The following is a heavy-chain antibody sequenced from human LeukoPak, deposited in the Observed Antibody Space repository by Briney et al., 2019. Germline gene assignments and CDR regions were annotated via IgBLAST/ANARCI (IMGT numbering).Heavy chain of an antibody. D-gene: IGHD6-13*01. V-gene: IGHV4-39*01. CDR2: INCSGST. CDR1: RGSIGSSNNYY. Sequence: PSETLSLTCTVSRGSIGSSNNYYWAWIRQPPGKGLEWIGSINCSGSTWYNWSLKSRVTISIDTSKNQFSLKLSSVTAADTTVYYCARHDGPGTVDPWGQGTLVTVSS. J-gene: IGHJ5*02. CDR3: ARHDGPGTVDP.